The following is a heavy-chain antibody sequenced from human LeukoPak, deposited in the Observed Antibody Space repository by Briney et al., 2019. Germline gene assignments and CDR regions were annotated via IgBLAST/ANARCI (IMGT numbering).Heavy chain of an antibody. J-gene: IGHJ4*02. CDR3: ARPRYGSGSLDS. V-gene: IGHV4-34*01. CDR2: INHSGST. D-gene: IGHD3-10*01. Sequence: SSQTLSLTCAVYSGSFSGHYWTCICPPPGKGLEWIGEINHSGSTTYNPSLNSRVTISVDTSKNQFSLRLGSVTAADAAVYYCARPRYGSGSLDSWGQGTLVTVSS. CDR1: SGSFSGHY.